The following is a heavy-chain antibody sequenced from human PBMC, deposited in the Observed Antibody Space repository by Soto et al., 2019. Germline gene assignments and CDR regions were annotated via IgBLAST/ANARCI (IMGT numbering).Heavy chain of an antibody. CDR1: VDSISGYY. CDR3: ARDRARSCPTSSNPKGSYDGVAV. D-gene: IGHD2-2*01. Sequence: QVQLQASGPGLVKPSDTLSLTCTVSVDSISGYYWSWIRQTAGKGLVWIGRISPSGSGNYNPSFKGRVTMAVDAYKSLLAPKLSSVTAADTGVYYCARDRARSCPTSSNPKGSYDGVAVWGKGTTGSASS. CDR2: ISPSGSG. V-gene: IGHV4-4*07. J-gene: IGHJ6*04.